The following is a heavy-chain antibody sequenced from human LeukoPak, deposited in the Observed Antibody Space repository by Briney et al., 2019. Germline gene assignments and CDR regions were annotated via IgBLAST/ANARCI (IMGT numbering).Heavy chain of an antibody. CDR3: ARRPRDTSGYYLGAFHD. J-gene: IGHJ3*01. Sequence: GGSLRLSCAASGFTFTNYAMTWVRQAPGKGLEWVSVIGTSGADTYYSDSVKGRFTVSRDNSQNTLFLHMSSLRAEDTAVYFCARRPRDTSGYYLGAFHDWGQGTTVTVSS. D-gene: IGHD3-22*01. CDR2: IGTSGADT. CDR1: GFTFTNYA. V-gene: IGHV3-23*01.